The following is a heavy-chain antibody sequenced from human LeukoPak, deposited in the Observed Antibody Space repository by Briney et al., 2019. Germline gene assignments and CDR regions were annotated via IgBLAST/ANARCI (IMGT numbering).Heavy chain of an antibody. CDR1: GYTFTDYY. CDR2: VDPEDGET. Sequence: ASVKVSCKVSGYTFTDYYMHWVQQAPGKGLEWMGLVDPEDGETIYAEKFQGRVTITADTSTDTAYMELSSLRSEDTAVYYCATSVFIVVVPAAPFDDFDIWGQGTMVTVAS. D-gene: IGHD2-2*01. J-gene: IGHJ3*02. CDR3: ATSVFIVVVPAAPFDDFDI. V-gene: IGHV1-69-2*01.